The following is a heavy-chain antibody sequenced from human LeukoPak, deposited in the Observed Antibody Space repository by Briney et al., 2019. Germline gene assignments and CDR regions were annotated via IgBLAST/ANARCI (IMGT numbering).Heavy chain of an antibody. D-gene: IGHD3-10*01. Sequence: PSETLSLTCTVSGGSISSYYWNWIRQPPGKGLEWIGYIYYSGSTNYNPSLKSRVTISVDTSKNQFSLKLSSVTAADTAVYYCARASSKDYYGSGSYRGWVDPWGQGTLVTVSS. CDR1: GGSISSYY. CDR2: IYYSGST. CDR3: ARASSKDYYGSGSYRGWVDP. V-gene: IGHV4-59*01. J-gene: IGHJ5*02.